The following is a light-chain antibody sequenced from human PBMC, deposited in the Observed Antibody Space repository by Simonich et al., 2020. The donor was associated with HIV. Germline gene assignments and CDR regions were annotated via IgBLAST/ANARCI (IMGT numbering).Light chain of an antibody. CDR3: CSYTSNSTWV. Sequence: QSALTQPASVSGSPGQSITISCTETSSDVGNYNYVSWYQQHPGKAPKIMIYDVNKRPSGISNRFAASKSGNAASLTISGLQAEDEADYYCCSYTSNSTWVFGGGTKLTVL. CDR2: DVN. V-gene: IGLV2-14*01. CDR1: SSDVGNYNY. J-gene: IGLJ3*02.